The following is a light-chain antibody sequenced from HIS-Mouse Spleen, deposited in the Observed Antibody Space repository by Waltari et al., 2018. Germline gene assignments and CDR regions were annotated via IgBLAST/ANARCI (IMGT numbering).Light chain of an antibody. CDR2: DAS. Sequence: AIQLTQSPSSLSASVGDRVTITCRASQGISSALAWYQQKPGKAPKLLIYDASSLESVVPSRFSGSGSGTDFTLTISSLQPEDFATYYCQQFNSYPWTFGQGTKVEIK. J-gene: IGKJ1*01. CDR3: QQFNSYPWT. CDR1: QGISSA. V-gene: IGKV1-13*02.